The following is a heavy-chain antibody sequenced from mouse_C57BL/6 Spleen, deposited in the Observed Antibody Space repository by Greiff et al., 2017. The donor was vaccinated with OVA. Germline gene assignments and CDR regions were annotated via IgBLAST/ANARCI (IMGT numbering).Heavy chain of an antibody. CDR1: GYAFSSSW. D-gene: IGHD1-1*01. Sequence: QVHVKQSGPELVKPGASVKISCKASGYAFSSSWMNWVKQRPGKGLEWIGRIYPGDGDTNYNGKFKGKATLTADKSSSTAYMQLSSLTSEDSAVYFCASPYGSPWRKGTLVTVSA. CDR2: IYPGDGDT. J-gene: IGHJ3*01. V-gene: IGHV1-82*01. CDR3: ASPYGSP.